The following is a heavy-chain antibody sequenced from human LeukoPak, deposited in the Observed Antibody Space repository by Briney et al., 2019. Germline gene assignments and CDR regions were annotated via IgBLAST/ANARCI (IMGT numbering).Heavy chain of an antibody. CDR3: ARTLGYCSTASSSEEDS. Sequence: GGSLRLSCAASGFTFSSCSMNWVRQAPGKGLEWVSSISTSSNYIYYADSVKGRFTISRDNAKNSLYLQMNSLRAEDTAVYFCARTLGYCSTASSSEEDSWGQGTLVTVSS. D-gene: IGHD2-2*01. CDR1: GFTFSSCS. J-gene: IGHJ4*02. V-gene: IGHV3-21*01. CDR2: ISTSSNYI.